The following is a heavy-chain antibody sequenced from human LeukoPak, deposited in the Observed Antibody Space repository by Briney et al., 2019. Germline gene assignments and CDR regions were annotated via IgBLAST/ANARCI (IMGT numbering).Heavy chain of an antibody. V-gene: IGHV1-24*01. CDR1: GYTLTELS. J-gene: IGHJ3*02. D-gene: IGHD3-10*01. Sequence: ASVKVSCKVSGYTLTELSMHWVRQAPGKGLEWMGGFDPEDGETIYAQKFQGRVTMTEDTSTDTAYMELGSLRSEDTAVYYCATDLPGNDAFDIWGQGTMVTVSS. CDR3: ATDLPGNDAFDI. CDR2: FDPEDGET.